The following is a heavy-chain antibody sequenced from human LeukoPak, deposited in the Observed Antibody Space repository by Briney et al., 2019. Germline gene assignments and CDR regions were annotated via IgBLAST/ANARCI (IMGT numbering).Heavy chain of an antibody. CDR3: ARVSLDSSSWYDESYYYYYMDV. V-gene: IGHV1-18*01. CDR2: ISAYNGNT. J-gene: IGHJ6*03. CDR1: GDTVNNYA. D-gene: IGHD6-13*01. Sequence: ASVKVSCKASGDTVNNYAISWVRQAPGQGLEWMGWISAYNGNTNYAQKLQGRVTMTTDTSTSTAYMGLRSLRSDDTAVYYCARVSLDSSSWYDESYYYYYMDVWGKGTTVTVSS.